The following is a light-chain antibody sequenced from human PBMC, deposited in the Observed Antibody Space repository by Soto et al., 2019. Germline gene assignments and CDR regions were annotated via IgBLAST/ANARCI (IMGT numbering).Light chain of an antibody. CDR3: QQYGSSPPRT. Sequence: EIVLTQSPGTLSLSPGERATLSCRASQSVSSNYLAWYQQKPGQAPRLLIYDASTRATGIPDRFSGSGSGTVFTLTISRLEPEDFEVYYCQQYGSSPPRTFGQGTKVEVK. J-gene: IGKJ1*01. CDR2: DAS. CDR1: QSVSSNY. V-gene: IGKV3-20*01.